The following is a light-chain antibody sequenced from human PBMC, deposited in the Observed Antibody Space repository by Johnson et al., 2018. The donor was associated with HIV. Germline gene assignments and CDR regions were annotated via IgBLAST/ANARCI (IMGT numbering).Light chain of an antibody. Sequence: QSVLTQPPSVSAAPGQKVTISCSGSSSNIGNNYVSWYQQLPGTAPKLLIYENNKRPSGLPDRFSGSKSGTSATLGITGLQTGDEADDYCGTWDSSLRGVFGTGTKVTVL. CDR1: SSNIGNNY. CDR2: ENN. V-gene: IGLV1-51*02. CDR3: GTWDSSLRGV. J-gene: IGLJ1*01.